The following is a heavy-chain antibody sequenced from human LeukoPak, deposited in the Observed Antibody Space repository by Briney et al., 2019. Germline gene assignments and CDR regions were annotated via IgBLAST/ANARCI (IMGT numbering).Heavy chain of an antibody. V-gene: IGHV3-23*01. J-gene: IGHJ5*02. CDR3: ATFCSGGDCYSFAP. CDR2: IIGSGGST. Sequence: GGSLRLSCAASGFTFNNYAMTWVRQAPGKGLGWVSTIIGSGGSTDYADSVKGRFTISRDNSKDTLFLQMDSLRVEDTAVYYCATFCSGGDCYSFAPWGQGTLVTVSS. D-gene: IGHD2-15*01. CDR1: GFTFNNYA.